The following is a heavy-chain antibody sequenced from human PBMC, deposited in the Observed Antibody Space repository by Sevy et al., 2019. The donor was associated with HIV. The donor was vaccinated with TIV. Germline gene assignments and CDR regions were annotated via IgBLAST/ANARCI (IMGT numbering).Heavy chain of an antibody. V-gene: IGHV1-69*13. CDR2: IIPIFGTA. Sequence: ASLKVSCKASGGTFSSYAISWVRQAPGQGLEWMGGIIPIFGTANYAQKFQGRVTITADESTSTAYMELSSLRSEDTAVYYCARDLTGTTFSWYFDLWGRGTLVTVSS. J-gene: IGHJ2*01. D-gene: IGHD1-7*01. CDR3: ARDLTGTTFSWYFDL. CDR1: GGTFSSYA.